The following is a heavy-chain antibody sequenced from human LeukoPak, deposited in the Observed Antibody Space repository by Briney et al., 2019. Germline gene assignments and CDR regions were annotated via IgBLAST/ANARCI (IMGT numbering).Heavy chain of an antibody. V-gene: IGHV4-4*07. D-gene: IGHD1-26*01. CDR2: IYTSGGT. CDR3: ARDKGAYSGSYHDH. Sequence: SETLSLTCTVPGGSISTYYWSWIRQPAGKGLEGIGRIYTSGGTNYNPSLKSRATMSVDTSKNQFSLKLSSVTAADTAVYYCARDKGAYSGSYHDHWGQGTLVTVSS. CDR1: GGSISTYY. J-gene: IGHJ4*02.